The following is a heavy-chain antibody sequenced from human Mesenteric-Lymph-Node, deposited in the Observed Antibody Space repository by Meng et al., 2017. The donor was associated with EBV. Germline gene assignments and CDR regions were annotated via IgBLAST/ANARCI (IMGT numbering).Heavy chain of an antibody. CDR1: GGSSRSSNW. J-gene: IGHJ2*01. CDR2: IYDGGFT. V-gene: IGHV4-4*02. CDR3: ARKDGNGWWYFDL. Sequence: QGQLQGSGPGLVKPAGTLYLTCAVSGGSSRSSNWWNWVRQPPGKGLEWIGEIYDGGFTNYNPSLKSRVTISLDKSKNQFSLKLASVTAADTAVYYCARKDGNGWWYFDLWGRGTLVTVSS. D-gene: IGHD6-19*01.